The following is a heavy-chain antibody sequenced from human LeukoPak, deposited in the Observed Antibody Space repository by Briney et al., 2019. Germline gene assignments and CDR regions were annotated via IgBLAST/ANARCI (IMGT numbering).Heavy chain of an antibody. CDR2: IYTSGST. V-gene: IGHV4-4*07. Sequence: PSETLSLTCTVSGGSISSYYWSWIRQPAGKGLEWIGRIYTSGSTNYNPSLKSRVTISVDTSKNQFSLKLSSVTAADTAVYYCARGKLSYYYGSGSYYRQNPYLDYWGQGTLVTVSS. CDR3: ARGKLSYYYGSGSYYRQNPYLDY. D-gene: IGHD3-10*01. J-gene: IGHJ4*02. CDR1: GGSISSYY.